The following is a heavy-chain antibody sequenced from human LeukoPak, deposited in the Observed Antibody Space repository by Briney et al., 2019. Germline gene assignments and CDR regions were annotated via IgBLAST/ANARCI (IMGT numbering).Heavy chain of an antibody. CDR2: IYYSGST. CDR3: ARRKPGDAFDM. J-gene: IGHJ3*02. V-gene: IGHV4-39*07. CDR1: GGSISSSSYY. Sequence: PSETLSLTCTVSGGSISSSSYYWGWIRQPPGKGLEWIGSIYYSGSTYYNPSLKSRVTMSVDTSKNQFSLKLSSVTAADTAVYYCARRKPGDAFDMWGQGTTVTVSS.